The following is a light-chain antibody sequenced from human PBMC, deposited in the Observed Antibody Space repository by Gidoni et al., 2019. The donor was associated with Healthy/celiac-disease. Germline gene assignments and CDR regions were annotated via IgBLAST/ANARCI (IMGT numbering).Light chain of an antibody. CDR2: DAS. Sequence: DFQMTQSPSSLSASVGDRVTITCQASQDISNYLNWYQQKPGKAPKLLIYDASNLETGVPSRFSGSGSGTDCTFTIRSLQPEDIATYYCQQYDNLLALTFGGGTKVEIK. V-gene: IGKV1-33*01. CDR3: QQYDNLLALT. J-gene: IGKJ4*01. CDR1: QDISNY.